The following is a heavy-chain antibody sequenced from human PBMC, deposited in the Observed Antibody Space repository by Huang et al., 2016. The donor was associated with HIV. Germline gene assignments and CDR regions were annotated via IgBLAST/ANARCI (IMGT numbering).Heavy chain of an antibody. D-gene: IGHD6-19*01. CDR3: ATSRSGSGWFLDI. CDR2: VNHGGST. V-gene: IGHV4-34*01. Sequence: QVQLYQWGAGPLRPSETLSLTCGVSGGSLHGYYWNWLRQSPGRGLEGIGEVNHGGSTKYNPSRKSRGTIAVDTSKIQFSLNLTAVTATDTADYYCATSRSGSGWFLDIWGRGTLVSVS. CDR1: GGSLHGYY. J-gene: IGHJ2*01.